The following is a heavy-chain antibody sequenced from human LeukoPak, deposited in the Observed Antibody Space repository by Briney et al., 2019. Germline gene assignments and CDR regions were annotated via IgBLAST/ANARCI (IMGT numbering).Heavy chain of an antibody. CDR2: ISPTGSTT. CDR3: ARGPNSNWSGLDF. D-gene: IGHD6-6*01. J-gene: IGHJ4*02. Sequence: GGSPRLSCTASGFSFSGHWMHWVRQLPGKGLVWVSRISPTGSTTSYADSVKGRFTVSRDNAKNTLYLQVNNLRAEDTAVYYCARGPNSNWSGLDFWGQGTLLTVSS. CDR1: GFSFSGHW. V-gene: IGHV3-74*01.